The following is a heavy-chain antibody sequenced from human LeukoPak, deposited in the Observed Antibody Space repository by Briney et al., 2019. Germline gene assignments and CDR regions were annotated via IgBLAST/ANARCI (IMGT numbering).Heavy chain of an antibody. CDR3: ASSSGSYFRYYYYYMDV. J-gene: IGHJ6*03. Sequence: ASVKVSCKASGGTFSSYAISWVRQAPGQGLEWMGGIIPIFGTANYAQKFQGRVTITTDESTSTAYVELSSLRSEDTAVYYCASSSGSYFRYYYYYMDVWGKGTTVTVSS. CDR2: IIPIFGTA. V-gene: IGHV1-69*05. CDR1: GGTFSSYA. D-gene: IGHD1-26*01.